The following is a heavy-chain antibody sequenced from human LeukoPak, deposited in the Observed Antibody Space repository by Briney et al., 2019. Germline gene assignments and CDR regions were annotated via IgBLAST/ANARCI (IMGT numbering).Heavy chain of an antibody. CDR3: AREYSSSLYYYYYYMDV. D-gene: IGHD6-6*01. CDR1: VGSISSSSYY. J-gene: IGHJ6*03. CDR2: IYYSGST. V-gene: IGHV4-39*07. Sequence: SETLSLTCTVSVGSISSSSYYWGWIRQPPGKGLEWIGSIYYSGSTYYNPSLKSRVTISVDTSKNQFSLKLSSATAADTAVYYCAREYSSSLYYYYYYMDVWGKGTTVTVSS.